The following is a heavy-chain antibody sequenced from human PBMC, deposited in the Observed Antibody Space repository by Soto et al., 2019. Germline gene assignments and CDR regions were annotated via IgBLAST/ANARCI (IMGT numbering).Heavy chain of an antibody. Sequence: ASVKVSCKASGYTFTSYGISGVRQAPGQGLEWMGWISAYNGNTNYAQKLQGRVTMTTDTSTSTAYMELRSLRSDDTAWYYCAKDALVTMMEYYYYSTGVWGQGTQVTVSS. V-gene: IGHV1-18*01. D-gene: IGHD3-22*01. CDR1: GYTFTSYG. CDR3: AKDALVTMMEYYYYSTGV. CDR2: ISAYNGNT. J-gene: IGHJ6*02.